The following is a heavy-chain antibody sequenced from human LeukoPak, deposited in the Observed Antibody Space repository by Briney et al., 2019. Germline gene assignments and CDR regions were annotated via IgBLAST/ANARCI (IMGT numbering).Heavy chain of an antibody. J-gene: IGHJ4*02. V-gene: IGHV1-69*01. CDR2: IIPIFGTT. D-gene: IGHD4-23*01. Sequence: ASVKVSCKASGGTFSNYAINWMRQAPGQGLEWMGGIIPIFGTTNYAQRFQGRLTITADESTSTAYMEPSSLRSEDTAVYYCARVTRAVGYWGQGTLVTVSS. CDR3: ARVTRAVGY. CDR1: GGTFSNYA.